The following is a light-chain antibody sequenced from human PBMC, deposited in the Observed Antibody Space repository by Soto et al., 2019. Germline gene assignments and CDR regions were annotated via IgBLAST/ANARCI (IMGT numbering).Light chain of an antibody. CDR3: GADHGSGSNSG. V-gene: IGLV9-49*01. J-gene: IGLJ2*01. Sequence: QPVLTQPPSASASLGASVTLTCTLSSGYSNYKVDWYQQRPGKGPRFVMRVGAGGIVESKGDGIPDRFSVLGSGLNRYLTIKNIQEEDESDYHCGADHGSGSNSGFGGGTKLTVL. CDR1: SGYSNYK. CDR2: VGAGGIVE.